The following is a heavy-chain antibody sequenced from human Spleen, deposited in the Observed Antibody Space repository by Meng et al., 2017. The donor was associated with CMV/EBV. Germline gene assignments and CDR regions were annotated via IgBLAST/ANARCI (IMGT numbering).Heavy chain of an antibody. CDR2: INWNGGST. Sequence: GGSLRLSCTASGFIFSAYGMHWVRQAPGKGLEWVSGINWNGGSTGYADSVKGRFTISRDNAKNSLYLQMNSLRAEDTALYYCARGPPYYYDSSGYYSGYFDYWGQGTLVTVSS. CDR3: ARGPPYYYDSSGYYSGYFDY. D-gene: IGHD3-22*01. V-gene: IGHV3-20*04. CDR1: GFIFSAYG. J-gene: IGHJ4*02.